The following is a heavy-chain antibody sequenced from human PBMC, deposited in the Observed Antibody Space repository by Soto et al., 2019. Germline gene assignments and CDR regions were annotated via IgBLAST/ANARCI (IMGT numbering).Heavy chain of an antibody. CDR3: ARAIVVVVAATYLPTAEYFQH. CDR2: INAGNGNT. D-gene: IGHD2-15*01. Sequence: ASVKVSCKASGYTFTSYAMHWVRQAPGQRLEWMGWINAGNGNTKYSQKFQGRVTITRDTSASTAYMELSSLRSEDTAVYYCARAIVVVVAATYLPTAEYFQHWGQGTLVTVSS. CDR1: GYTFTSYA. V-gene: IGHV1-3*01. J-gene: IGHJ1*01.